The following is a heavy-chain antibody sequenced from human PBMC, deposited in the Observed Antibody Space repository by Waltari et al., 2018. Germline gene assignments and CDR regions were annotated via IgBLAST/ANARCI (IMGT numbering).Heavy chain of an antibody. Sequence: EVLLVESGGDLVQPGGSLRLSCAASGFTFSNYWMHWVRQAPGKGLAWVSRINVDGSSTVYANSVAGRFTISRDNAKNTVYLEMSGLRAEDTAVYYCTRGEINYSRFDYWGQGSLVTVSS. CDR1: GFTFSNYW. CDR3: TRGEINYSRFDY. CDR2: INVDGSST. J-gene: IGHJ4*02. V-gene: IGHV3-74*01. D-gene: IGHD4-4*01.